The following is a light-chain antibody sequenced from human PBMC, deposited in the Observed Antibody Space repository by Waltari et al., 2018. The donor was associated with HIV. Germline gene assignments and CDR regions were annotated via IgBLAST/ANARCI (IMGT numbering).Light chain of an antibody. CDR1: QNIDNW. Sequence: IQMTQSPSNLSASVGDAVILTCRASQNIDNWLAWYQPRPGRAPKLLMSMTSVLETGVPSRFRGSGSGTTFTLTINSLQPDDFGTYYCQQYSTHYGFGQGTRVE. CDR3: QQYSTHYG. CDR2: MTS. J-gene: IGKJ2*01. V-gene: IGKV1-5*03.